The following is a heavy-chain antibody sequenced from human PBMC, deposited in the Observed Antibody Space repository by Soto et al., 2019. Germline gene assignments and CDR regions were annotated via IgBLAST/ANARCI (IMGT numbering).Heavy chain of an antibody. Sequence: SETLSLTCTVSGGSITTYYWSWIRQPPGKGLEWIGYMFHSGTTSYNPSLRSRVTISVDTSKNQFSLKLNSVTAADTAVYYCASFSISAAVSYWGQGTLVTVSS. CDR3: ASFSISAAVSY. CDR1: GGSITTYY. CDR2: MFHSGTT. V-gene: IGHV4-59*01. D-gene: IGHD6-13*01. J-gene: IGHJ4*02.